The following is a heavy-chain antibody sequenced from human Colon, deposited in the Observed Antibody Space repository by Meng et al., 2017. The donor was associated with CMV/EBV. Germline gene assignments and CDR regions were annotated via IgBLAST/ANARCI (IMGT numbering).Heavy chain of an antibody. CDR1: GASISTSSYY. D-gene: IGHD1-26*01. J-gene: IGHJ4*02. V-gene: IGHV3-7*03. Sequence: ETLSLTCTVSGASISTSSYYWGWVRQAPGKGLEWVANIKGDGSEQRYVDSVRGRFTISSDNAKNSVYLQMNSLRVEDTAIYFCARDWPDTSGTYALYWGQGILVTVSS. CDR2: IKGDGSEQ. CDR3: ARDWPDTSGTYALY.